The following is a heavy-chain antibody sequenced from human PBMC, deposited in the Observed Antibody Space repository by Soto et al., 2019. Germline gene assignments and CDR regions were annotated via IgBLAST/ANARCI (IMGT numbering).Heavy chain of an antibody. V-gene: IGHV3-11*06. CDR1: GFNFSDHY. CDR2: ISGSSRYT. Sequence: KPGGSLRLSCAASGFNFSDHYMNWIRQAPGKGLEWVSYISGSSRYTNFADSVKGRFTISRGNAKNSLYLQMNSLRAEDTAVYYCARHTSGWHYYDYWGQGTPVTVSS. D-gene: IGHD6-19*01. J-gene: IGHJ4*02. CDR3: ARHTSGWHYYDY.